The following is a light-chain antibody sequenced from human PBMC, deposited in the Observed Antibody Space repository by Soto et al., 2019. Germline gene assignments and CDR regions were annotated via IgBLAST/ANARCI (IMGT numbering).Light chain of an antibody. Sequence: QSVLTQPHSASGTPGQRVTISCSGSSSNIGTSSVHWFQQLPGTAPKLLISTTNQRPSGVPERFSGSKSGTSASLAISGLQSEGEADYYCAAWDDSLNGHVFGNGTKVTVL. CDR2: TTN. CDR3: AAWDDSLNGHV. J-gene: IGLJ1*01. CDR1: SSNIGTSS. V-gene: IGLV1-44*01.